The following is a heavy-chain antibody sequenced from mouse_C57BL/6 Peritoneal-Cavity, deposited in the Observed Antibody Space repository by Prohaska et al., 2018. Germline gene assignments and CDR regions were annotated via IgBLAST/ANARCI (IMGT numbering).Heavy chain of an antibody. CDR1: GIDFSRYW. Sequence: EVKLLQSGGGLVQPGGSLKLSCAASGIDFSRYWMSWVRRATGKGLEWIGEINPDSSTINYAPSLKDKFIISRDNAKNTLYLQMSKVRSEDTALYYCARPPLLSHWYFDVWGTGTTVTVSS. J-gene: IGHJ1*03. CDR3: ARPPLLSHWYFDV. D-gene: IGHD2-1*01. V-gene: IGHV4-1*01. CDR2: INPDSSTI.